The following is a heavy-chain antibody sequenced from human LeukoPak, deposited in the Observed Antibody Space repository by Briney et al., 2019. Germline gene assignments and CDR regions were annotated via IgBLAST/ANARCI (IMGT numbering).Heavy chain of an antibody. Sequence: PSETLSLTCTVSGGSISSGDYYWSWIRQPPGKGLEWIGYIYYSGSTYYNPSLKSRVTISVDTSKNQFSLKLSSVTAADTAVYYCASGLWIGELNIWGQGTMVTVSS. D-gene: IGHD3-10*01. CDR2: IYYSGST. CDR3: ASGLWIGELNI. J-gene: IGHJ3*02. V-gene: IGHV4-30-4*08. CDR1: GGSISSGDYY.